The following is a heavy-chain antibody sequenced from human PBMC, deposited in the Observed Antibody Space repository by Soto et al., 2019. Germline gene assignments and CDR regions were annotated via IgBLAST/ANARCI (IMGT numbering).Heavy chain of an antibody. V-gene: IGHV3-21*01. Sequence: EVQLVESGGGLVKPGGSLRLSCAASGFTFSSYSMNWVRQAPGKGLEWVSSISSSSSYIYYAYSVKGRFTISRDNAKNSLYLQMNSLRAEDTAVYYCARIDAYGDYDDYWGQGTLVTVSS. CDR1: GFTFSSYS. CDR3: ARIDAYGDYDDY. CDR2: ISSSSSYI. J-gene: IGHJ4*02. D-gene: IGHD4-17*01.